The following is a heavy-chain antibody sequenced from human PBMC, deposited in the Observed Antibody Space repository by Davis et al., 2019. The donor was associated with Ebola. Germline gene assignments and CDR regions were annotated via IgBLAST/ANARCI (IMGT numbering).Heavy chain of an antibody. CDR2: INAGNGNT. D-gene: IGHD3/OR15-3a*01. V-gene: IGHV1-3*01. CDR3: ARVDPGDAFDI. CDR1: GYTFSTYA. J-gene: IGHJ3*02. Sequence: ASVKVSCKASGYTFSTYAIHWVRQAPGQRLEWMGWINAGNGNTKYSQKFQGRVTMTTDTSTSTAYMELRSLRSDDTAVYYCARVDPGDAFDIWGQGTMVTVSS.